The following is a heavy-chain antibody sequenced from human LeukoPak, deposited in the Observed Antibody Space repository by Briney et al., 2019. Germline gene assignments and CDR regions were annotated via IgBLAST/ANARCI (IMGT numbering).Heavy chain of an antibody. V-gene: IGHV3-30*04. J-gene: IGHJ4*02. D-gene: IGHD3-22*01. CDR3: ASDSYDSSGYYYY. CDR1: GFTFSSYA. Sequence: GGSLRLSCAASGFTFSSYAMHWVRQAPGKGLEWVAVISYDGSNKYYADSVKGRFTISRDNSKNTLYLQMNSLRAEDTAVYYCASDSYDSSGYYYYWGQGTLVTVSS. CDR2: ISYDGSNK.